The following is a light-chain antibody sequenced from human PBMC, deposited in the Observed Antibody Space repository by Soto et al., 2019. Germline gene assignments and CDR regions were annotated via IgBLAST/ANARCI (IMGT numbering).Light chain of an antibody. Sequence: DLQMTQSPSSLSASVGDRVTITCRASQSISSFLNWYQHKPGKAPELLIYAASSLQSAVPSRFSGSGSGTDFTLTISSLQPEDCATYYCQQTYSTPYTFAQGTKLEIK. CDR3: QQTYSTPYT. CDR1: QSISSF. J-gene: IGKJ2*01. CDR2: AAS. V-gene: IGKV1-39*01.